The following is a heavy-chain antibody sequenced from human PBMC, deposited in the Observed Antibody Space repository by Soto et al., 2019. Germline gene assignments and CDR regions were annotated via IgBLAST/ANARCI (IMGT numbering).Heavy chain of an antibody. CDR1: GFTFSSYG. CDR2: IWYDGSNK. CDR3: ARDLPYYYDSSGSPVVGRFDY. V-gene: IGHV3-33*01. Sequence: PGGSLRLSCAASGFTFSSYGMHWVRQAPGKGLEWVAVIWYDGSNKYYADSVKGRFTIPRDNSKNTLYLQMNSLRAEDTAVYYCARDLPYYYDSSGSPVVGRFDYWGQGTLVTVSS. D-gene: IGHD3-22*01. J-gene: IGHJ4*02.